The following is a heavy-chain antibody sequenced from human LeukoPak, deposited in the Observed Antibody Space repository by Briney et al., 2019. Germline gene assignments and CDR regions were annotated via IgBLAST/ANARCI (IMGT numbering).Heavy chain of an antibody. Sequence: PGGSLRLSCAASGFTFSSYAMHWVRQAPGKGLEWVAVIWYDGSNKYYADSVKGRFTISRDNSKNTLYLQMNSLRAEDTAVYYCARVIHYSSGWPDYWGQGTLVTVSS. V-gene: IGHV3-33*08. J-gene: IGHJ4*02. CDR3: ARVIHYSSGWPDY. D-gene: IGHD6-19*01. CDR1: GFTFSSYA. CDR2: IWYDGSNK.